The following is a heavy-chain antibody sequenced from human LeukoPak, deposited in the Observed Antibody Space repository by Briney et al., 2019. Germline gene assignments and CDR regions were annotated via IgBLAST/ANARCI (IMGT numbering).Heavy chain of an antibody. Sequence: GGSLRLSCAASGFTFSGSGMHWVRQAPGKGLEWVSFINRHGDINYADSVKGRFTISRDNSKNSLFLQMNSLTTEDTASYYCAKERDGHKDGLAHWGQGTLVTVSS. CDR3: AKERDGHKDGLAH. J-gene: IGHJ4*02. CDR2: INRHGDI. CDR1: GFTFSGSG. V-gene: IGHV3-43*01. D-gene: IGHD5-24*01.